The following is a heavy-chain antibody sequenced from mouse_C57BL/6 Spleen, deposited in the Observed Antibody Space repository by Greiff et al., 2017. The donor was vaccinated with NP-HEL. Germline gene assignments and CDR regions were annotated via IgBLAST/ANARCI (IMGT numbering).Heavy chain of an antibody. Sequence: VQLQESGAELVKPGASVKISCKASGYAFSSYWMNWVKQRPGKGLEWIGQIYPGDGDTNYNGKFKGKATLTADKSSSTAYMQLSSLTSEDSAVYFCARSDWDWYFDVWGTGTTVTVSS. CDR1: GYAFSSYW. CDR3: ARSDWDWYFDV. V-gene: IGHV1-80*01. J-gene: IGHJ1*03. CDR2: IYPGDGDT. D-gene: IGHD4-1*01.